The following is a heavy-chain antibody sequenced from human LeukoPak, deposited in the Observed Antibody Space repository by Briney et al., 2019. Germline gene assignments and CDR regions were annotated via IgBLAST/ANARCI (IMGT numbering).Heavy chain of an antibody. CDR3: GAGRQFVGAFDI. V-gene: IGHV3-48*03. CDR2: ISSGATTI. CDR1: GFTFSSYE. D-gene: IGHD3-10*01. Sequence: AGSLRLSCAASGFTFSSYELYWVRQAPGKGLEWVSYISSGATTIKYADSVKGQFTISRDDVKKSLYLQMNSLRAEDTAIYYCGAGRQFVGAFDIWGKGTMVTVSS. J-gene: IGHJ3*02.